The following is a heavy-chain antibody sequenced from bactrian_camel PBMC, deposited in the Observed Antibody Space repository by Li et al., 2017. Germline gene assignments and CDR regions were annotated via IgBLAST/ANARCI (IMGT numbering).Heavy chain of an antibody. J-gene: IGHJ4*01. D-gene: IGHD5*01. Sequence: QLVESGGGSVEAGGSLRLSCATSSVVFSDNSFAWFRQIPGREREGVASISIRNGFTDYTDSVKGRFTISRDNAKNTLYLQMNYLKTEDTGVYYCITTLGSHAGLPNTPQGQGTQVTVS. V-gene: IGHV3S63*01. CDR2: ISIRNGFT. CDR1: SVVFSDNS.